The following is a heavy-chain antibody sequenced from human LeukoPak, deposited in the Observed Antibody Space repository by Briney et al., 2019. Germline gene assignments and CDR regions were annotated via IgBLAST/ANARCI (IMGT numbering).Heavy chain of an antibody. CDR3: ARVSYGSGSYYNDY. CDR2: IYYSGST. CDR1: GGSISSYY. J-gene: IGHJ4*02. V-gene: IGHV4-59*01. Sequence: SETLSLTCTVSGGSISSYYWSWIRQPPGKGLEWLGYIYYSGSTNYSPSLKSQVPISVDTSKNQFSLKLSSVSAADTAVYYCARVSYGSGSYYNDYWGQGTLVTVSS. D-gene: IGHD3-10*01.